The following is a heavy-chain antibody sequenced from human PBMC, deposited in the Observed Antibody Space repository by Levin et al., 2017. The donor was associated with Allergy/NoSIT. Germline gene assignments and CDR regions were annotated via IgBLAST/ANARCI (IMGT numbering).Heavy chain of an antibody. CDR1: GFTLSNYA. CDR3: AKGGDEDLTMIVVSINYFDY. J-gene: IGHJ4*02. Sequence: HPSETLSLTCAASGFTLSNYAMSWVRQAPGKGLEWVSAISGSGDTTYYSDSVKGRFTISRDNSKNTLSLQMNSLRAEDTAVYYCAKGGDEDLTMIVVSINYFDYWGRGTLVTVSS. CDR2: ISGSGDTT. V-gene: IGHV3-23*01. D-gene: IGHD3-22*01.